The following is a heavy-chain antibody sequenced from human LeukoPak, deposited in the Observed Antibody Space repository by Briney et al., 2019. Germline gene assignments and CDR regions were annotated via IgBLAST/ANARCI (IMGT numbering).Heavy chain of an antibody. CDR3: ARRHSYCTSSSCYLYLDT. D-gene: IGHD2-2*01. V-gene: IGHV5-51*01. Sequence: GESLKISCNGSGYSFATYWIAWMRQMPGKGLEWMGDIYPSDSDTKYSLSFQGQVTISADTSLSTAYLQWSSLQSSDSAIYFCARRHSYCTSSSCYLYLDTWGQGTL. CDR2: IYPSDSDT. J-gene: IGHJ4*02. CDR1: GYSFATYW.